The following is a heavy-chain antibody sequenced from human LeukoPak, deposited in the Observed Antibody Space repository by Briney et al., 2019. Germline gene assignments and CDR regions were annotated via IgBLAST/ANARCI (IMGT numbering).Heavy chain of an antibody. CDR3: ARDSEIVVVVAAHYYYGMDV. Sequence: ASVKVSCKASGYTFTGYYTHWVRQAPGQGLEWMGWINPNSGGTNCAQKFQGRVTMTRDTSISTAYMELSRLRSDDTAVYYCARDSEIVVVVAAHYYYGMDVWGQGTTVTVSS. CDR1: GYTFTGYY. V-gene: IGHV1-2*02. CDR2: INPNSGGT. J-gene: IGHJ6*02. D-gene: IGHD2-15*01.